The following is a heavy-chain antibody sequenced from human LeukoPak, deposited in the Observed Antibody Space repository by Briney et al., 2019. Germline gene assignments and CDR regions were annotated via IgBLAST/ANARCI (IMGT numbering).Heavy chain of an antibody. V-gene: IGHV3-23*01. J-gene: IGHJ4*02. CDR2: ISDGGGTI. CDR1: GFTFSNYV. Sequence: PGGSLRLSCAASGFTFSNYVMSWVRQAPGKGLVWVSVISDGGGTIFYTDSVKGRFTISRDNSKNTLYLQMNSLRAEDTAVYYCASPGSSSEDYWGQGTLVTVSS. D-gene: IGHD6-13*01. CDR3: ASPGSSSEDY.